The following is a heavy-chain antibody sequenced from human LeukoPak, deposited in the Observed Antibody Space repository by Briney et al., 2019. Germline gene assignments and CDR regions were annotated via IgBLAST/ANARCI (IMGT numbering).Heavy chain of an antibody. CDR1: GFTVSSNY. CDR2: ISSSSSYI. Sequence: GGSLRLSCAASGFTVSSNYMSWVRQAPGKGLEWVSSISSSSSYIYYADSVKGRFTISRDNAKNSLYLQMNSLRAEDTAVYYCARGTKQWLVLGYFDYWGQGTLVTVSS. CDR3: ARGTKQWLVLGYFDY. V-gene: IGHV3-21*01. D-gene: IGHD6-19*01. J-gene: IGHJ4*02.